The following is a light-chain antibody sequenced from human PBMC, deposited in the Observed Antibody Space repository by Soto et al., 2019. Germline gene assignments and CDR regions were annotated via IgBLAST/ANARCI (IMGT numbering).Light chain of an antibody. CDR1: QGISSY. CDR2: AAS. Sequence: AIRMTQSPSSLSASTGDRVTITCRARQGISSYLAWYQQKPGKAPKLLIYAASTLQSGVPSRFSGSGSGTDFTLTISCLQSEDFATYYCQQYYSYPHTFGQGTKLEFK. CDR3: QQYYSYPHT. J-gene: IGKJ2*01. V-gene: IGKV1-8*01.